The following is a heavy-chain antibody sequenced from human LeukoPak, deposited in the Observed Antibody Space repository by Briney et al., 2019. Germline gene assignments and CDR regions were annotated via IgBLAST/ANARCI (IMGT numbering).Heavy chain of an antibody. V-gene: IGHV3-7*01. CDR1: GFTFSTYW. CDR3: CLGDFWSGPFDH. CDR2: IKEDGSEK. D-gene: IGHD3-3*01. Sequence: PGGSLRLSCAASGFTFSTYWVSWVRQAPGKGLGWVANIKEDGSEKHYVDSVKGRFTISRDNAKNSLYLQMSSLRAEDTAVYYCCLGDFWSGPFDHWGQGTLVTVSS. J-gene: IGHJ4*02.